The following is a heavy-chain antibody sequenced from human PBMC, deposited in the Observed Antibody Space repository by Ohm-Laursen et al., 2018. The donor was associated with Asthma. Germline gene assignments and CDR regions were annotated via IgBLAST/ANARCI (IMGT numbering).Heavy chain of an antibody. Sequence: PSETLSPTCTVSGGYITSVNYFWSWIRRHPGGGLEWIAYIYYIGSTFYNPSLESRATISRDTSRNQFSLKLTSVTAADTAVYYCAREVDTPTDTDAFDIWGQGTMVTVSS. V-gene: IGHV4-31*03. D-gene: IGHD5-18*01. CDR2: IYYIGST. CDR1: GGYITSVNYF. J-gene: IGHJ3*02. CDR3: AREVDTPTDTDAFDI.